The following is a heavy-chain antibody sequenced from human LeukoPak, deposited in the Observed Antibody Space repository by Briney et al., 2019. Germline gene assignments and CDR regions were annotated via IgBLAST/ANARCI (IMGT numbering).Heavy chain of an antibody. V-gene: IGHV3-7*01. Sequence: GGSLRLSCAASGFTFSSYWMSWVRQAPGKGLEWVANIKQDGREKNYVDSVKGRFTISRDNAKNSLYLQMNSLRAEDTAVYYCARGYCGGDCYGDAFDIWGQGTMVTVSS. CDR2: IKQDGREK. CDR1: GFTFSSYW. D-gene: IGHD2-21*02. CDR3: ARGYCGGDCYGDAFDI. J-gene: IGHJ3*02.